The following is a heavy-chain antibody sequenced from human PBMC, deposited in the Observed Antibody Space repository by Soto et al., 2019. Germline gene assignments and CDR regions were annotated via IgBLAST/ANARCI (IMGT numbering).Heavy chain of an antibody. CDR3: ARDKGYYDFWSGFDTRNYYYYYGMDV. V-gene: IGHV3-21*01. J-gene: IGHJ6*02. CDR1: GFTFSSYS. CDR2: ISSSSSYI. Sequence: PGGSLRLSCAASGFTFSSYSINWVRQAPGKGLEWVSSISSSSSYIYYAGSVKGRFTISRDNAKNSLYLQMNSLRAEDTAVYYCARDKGYYDFWSGFDTRNYYYYYGMDVWGQGTTVTVSS. D-gene: IGHD3-3*01.